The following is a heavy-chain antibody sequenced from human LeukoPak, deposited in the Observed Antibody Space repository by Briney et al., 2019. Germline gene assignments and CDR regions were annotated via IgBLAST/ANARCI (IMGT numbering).Heavy chain of an antibody. CDR3: ARERDYGDYEGHFDY. Sequence: SQTLSLTRTVSGGSISSGDYYWSWIRQPPGKGLEWIGYIYYSGSTYYNPSLKSRVTISVDTSKNQFSLKLSSVTAADTAVYYCARERDYGDYEGHFDYWGQGTLVTVSS. CDR1: GGSISSGDYY. D-gene: IGHD4-17*01. V-gene: IGHV4-30-4*01. CDR2: IYYSGST. J-gene: IGHJ4*02.